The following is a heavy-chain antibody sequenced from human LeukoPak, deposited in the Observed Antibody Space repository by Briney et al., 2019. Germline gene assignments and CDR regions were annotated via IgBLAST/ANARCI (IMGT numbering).Heavy chain of an antibody. Sequence: PSETLSLTCTVSGGSVSSGDYYWSWIRQPPGKGLEWIGYIYYSGSTYYNPSLKSRVTISVDTSKNQFSLKLSSVTAADTAVYYCARVGGETIRRYYYYYMDVWGKGTTVTVSS. CDR1: GGSVSSGDYY. V-gene: IGHV4-30-4*08. CDR3: ARVGGETIRRYYYYYMDV. CDR2: IYYSGST. D-gene: IGHD3-10*01. J-gene: IGHJ6*03.